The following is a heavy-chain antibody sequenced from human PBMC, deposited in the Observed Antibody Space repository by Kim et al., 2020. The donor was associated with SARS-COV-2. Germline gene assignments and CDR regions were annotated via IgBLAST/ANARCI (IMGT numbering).Heavy chain of an antibody. CDR2: INNYNGNT. CDR1: GYTFTSHA. J-gene: IGHJ4*02. Sequence: ASVKVSCKASGYTFTSHAISWVRQAPGQEPEWMGWINNYNGNTNYAPKFQDRVTMTTDTSTTTAYMELRSLRSDDTAVYYCARGMYFRDGSGYYEGYWGQGSLVTVSS. V-gene: IGHV1-18*04. CDR3: ARGMYFRDGSGYYEGY. D-gene: IGHD3-22*01.